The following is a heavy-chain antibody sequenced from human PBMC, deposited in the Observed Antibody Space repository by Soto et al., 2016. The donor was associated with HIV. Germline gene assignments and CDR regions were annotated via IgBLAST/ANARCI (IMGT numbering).Heavy chain of an antibody. Sequence: PGQGLEWMAWSNPKSGASKSAQRFQGRVTMTRDTSISTAYMELHSLESDDTAVYYCARDRKMTTVTTSGLFGLDVWGQGTTVTVSS. CDR3: ARDRKMTTVTTSGLFGLDV. CDR2: SNPKSGAS. V-gene: IGHV1-2*02. D-gene: IGHD4-17*01. J-gene: IGHJ6*02.